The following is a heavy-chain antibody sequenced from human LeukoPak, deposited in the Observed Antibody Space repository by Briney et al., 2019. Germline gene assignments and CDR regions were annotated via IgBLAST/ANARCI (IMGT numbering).Heavy chain of an antibody. CDR3: ARGPAAGTRLLD. J-gene: IGHJ4*02. CDR1: GFTFSSYA. V-gene: IGHV3-23*01. CDR2: ISGSGGST. D-gene: IGHD6-13*01. Sequence: GGSLRLSCAASGFTFSSYAMSWVRQAPGKGLEWVSAISGSGGSTYYADSVKGRFTSSRDTSKNTLDLQMNSLRAEDTAVYYCARGPAAGTRLLDWGQGTLVTVSS.